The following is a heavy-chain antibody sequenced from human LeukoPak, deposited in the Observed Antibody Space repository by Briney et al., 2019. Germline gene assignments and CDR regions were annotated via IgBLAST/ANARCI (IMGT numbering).Heavy chain of an antibody. CDR2: ISRGGGTK. J-gene: IGHJ4*02. CDR3: ARGCLTDYSGSWIDETIFDQ. D-gene: IGHD6-13*01. Sequence: GGSLRLSCAASGFSFTSYSMSWVRQAPGKGLEWVAFISRGGGTKYFADSVKGRLSISRDTAKNTLYLQMNSLRAEDTAVYYCARGCLTDYSGSWIDETIFDQWGQGTLVTVSS. V-gene: IGHV3-48*01. CDR1: GFSFTSYS.